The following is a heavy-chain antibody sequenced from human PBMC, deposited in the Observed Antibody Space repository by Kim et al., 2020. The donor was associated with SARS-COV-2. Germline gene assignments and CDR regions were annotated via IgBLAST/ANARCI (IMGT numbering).Heavy chain of an antibody. D-gene: IGHD1-1*01. J-gene: IGHJ6*02. CDR2: IYYSGST. CDR3: ARASRTGSRTHRPYYYGMGV. Sequence: SETLSLTCTVSGGSISSGGYYWSWIRQHPGKGLEWIGYIYYSGSTYYNPSLKSRVTISVDTSKNQFSLKLSSVTAADTAVYYCARASRTGSRTHRPYYYGMGVWGQGTTVTVSS. V-gene: IGHV4-31*03. CDR1: GGSISSGGYY.